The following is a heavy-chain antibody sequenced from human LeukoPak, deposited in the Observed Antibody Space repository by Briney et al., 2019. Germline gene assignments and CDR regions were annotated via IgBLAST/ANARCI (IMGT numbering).Heavy chain of an antibody. D-gene: IGHD3-10*01. Sequence: GSLILSFAASGFTFSYNRMHLVRQAPGKGLVWVSRISSDGKTTHHADPVKGRFTISRDSDKNTLFLKMNDLIAEDTAVYYCLGYYSGSPKWGEGAMVTVSS. J-gene: IGHJ4*02. V-gene: IGHV3-74*01. CDR3: LGYYSGSPK. CDR2: ISSDGKTT. CDR1: GFTFSYNR.